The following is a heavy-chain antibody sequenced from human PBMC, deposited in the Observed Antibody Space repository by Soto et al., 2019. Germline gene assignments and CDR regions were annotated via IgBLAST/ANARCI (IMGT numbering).Heavy chain of an antibody. Sequence: QMQLQESGTGLVKHSENLSLTCAVSSASISSEQWWSWVRQPPGKGLEWIGEIHHSGNTNSNPSLKRRVTMSVDKSKNQFFLNLNSLTAADTAVYYCARRFGWYAIDQWSQGTLVTVSA. CDR2: IHHSGNT. CDR3: ARRFGWYAIDQ. J-gene: IGHJ4*02. V-gene: IGHV4-4*02. D-gene: IGHD6-19*01. CDR1: SASISSEQW.